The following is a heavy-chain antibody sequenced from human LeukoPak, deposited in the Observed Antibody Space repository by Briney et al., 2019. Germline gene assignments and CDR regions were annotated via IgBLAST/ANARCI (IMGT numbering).Heavy chain of an antibody. V-gene: IGHV4-31*03. Sequence: PSETLSLTCTVSGGSISSGGYYWSWIRQHPGKGLEWIGHIYYSGSTYYNPSLKSRVTISVDTSKNQFSLKLSSVTAADTAVYYCARAGYSSSLPPYYYYYGMDVWGQGTTVTVSS. D-gene: IGHD6-6*01. CDR2: IYYSGST. CDR1: GGSISSGGYY. J-gene: IGHJ6*02. CDR3: ARAGYSSSLPPYYYYYGMDV.